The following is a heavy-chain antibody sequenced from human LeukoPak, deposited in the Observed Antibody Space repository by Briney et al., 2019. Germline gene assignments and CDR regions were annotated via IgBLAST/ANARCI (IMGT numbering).Heavy chain of an antibody. CDR2: IYPGDSDT. V-gene: IGHV5-51*01. J-gene: IGHJ4*02. Sequence: GESLTISCQGSGYTFTNYWIAWVRQMPGKGLEWMGIIYPGDSDTRYSPSFEGRVTVSVDKSIRTAYLQWSSLEASDTAMYYCARDSSGYYQRFDYWGQGTLVTVSS. CDR1: GYTFTNYW. D-gene: IGHD3-22*01. CDR3: ARDSSGYYQRFDY.